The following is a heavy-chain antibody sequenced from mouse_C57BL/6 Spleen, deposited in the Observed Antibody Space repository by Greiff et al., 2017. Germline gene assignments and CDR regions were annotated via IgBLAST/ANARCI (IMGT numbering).Heavy chain of an antibody. CDR3: AREEGLYFDY. D-gene: IGHD3-3*01. CDR2: INPYNGGT. CDR1: GYTFTDYY. J-gene: IGHJ2*01. Sequence: VHVKQSGPVLVKPGASVKMSCKASGYTFTDYYMNWVKQSHGKSLEWIGVINPYNGGTSYNQKFKGKATLTVDKSSSTAYMELNSLTSEDSAVYYCAREEGLYFDYWGQGTTLTVSS. V-gene: IGHV1-19*01.